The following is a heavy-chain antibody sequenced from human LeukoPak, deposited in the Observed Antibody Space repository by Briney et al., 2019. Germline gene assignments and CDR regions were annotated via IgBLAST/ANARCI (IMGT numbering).Heavy chain of an antibody. Sequence: GGSLRLSCEASGFTFNTYSMNWARQAPGKGLEWVTLISYDGSKKLYSDSVKGRFTISRDNSNSTLYLQMTSLTTDDTGLYYCARDSGDLPDNVDTPGSWGQGTLVTVSS. J-gene: IGHJ5*02. CDR1: GFTFNTYS. CDR3: ARDSGDLPDNVDTPGS. V-gene: IGHV3-30*04. D-gene: IGHD3-10*01. CDR2: ISYDGSKK.